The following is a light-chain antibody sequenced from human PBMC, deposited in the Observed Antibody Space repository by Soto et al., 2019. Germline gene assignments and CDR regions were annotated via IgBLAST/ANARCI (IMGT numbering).Light chain of an antibody. V-gene: IGKV3-20*01. CDR1: QSISSSY. J-gene: IGKJ5*01. CDR3: QQYDSSSVT. CDR2: GAS. Sequence: EIVLTQSPGTLSLSPGKRATLSCRASQSISSSYLAWYQQRPGQAPRLLIYGASSRATGIPDRFSGSGSGTEFTLTIDRLEPEDFAVYYCQQYDSSSVTFGQGTRLEIK.